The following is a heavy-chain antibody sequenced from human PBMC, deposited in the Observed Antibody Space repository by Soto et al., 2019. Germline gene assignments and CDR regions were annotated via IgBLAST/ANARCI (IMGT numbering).Heavy chain of an antibody. CDR1: GFNFSNYW. CDR2: INQHGTEK. CDR3: ATDILDY. Sequence: EVQLVESGGDLVPPGGSLRLSCVASGFNFSNYWMTWARQAPGKGLEWVANINQHGTEKFYVDSVEGRFSISRDNPYHSVYLPVNSLRDEDTAIYYCATDILDYWGQGTSVTVSS. V-gene: IGHV3-7*05. J-gene: IGHJ4*02.